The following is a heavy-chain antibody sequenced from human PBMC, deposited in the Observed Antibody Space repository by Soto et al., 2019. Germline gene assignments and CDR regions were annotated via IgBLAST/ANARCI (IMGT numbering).Heavy chain of an antibody. CDR2: ISSDGSAK. CDR1: GFTLSRYT. CDR3: ARDGSCSGGSCLDGMDV. V-gene: IGHV3-30-3*01. J-gene: IGHJ6*02. Sequence: GGSLRLSCGVSGFTLSRYTMHWVRQAPGKGLEWVALISSDGSAKNYADSVKGRFTISRDDSLYLQMTSLRGEDTAVYYCARDGSCSGGSCLDGMDVWGQGTTVTVSS. D-gene: IGHD2-15*01.